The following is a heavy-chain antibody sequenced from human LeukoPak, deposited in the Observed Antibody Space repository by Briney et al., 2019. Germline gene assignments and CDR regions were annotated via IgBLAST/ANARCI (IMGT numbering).Heavy chain of an antibody. V-gene: IGHV4-59*08. D-gene: IGHD3-10*01. J-gene: IGHJ4*02. CDR2: ISYSGST. Sequence: GSLRLSCAASGFTFSDYYMSWIRQPPGKGLEWIGYISYSGSTNYNPSLQSRVTISVDASKNQFSLTLSSVTAADTAMYYCASAGPDSLGGGDYWGQGTLVTVSS. CDR1: GFTFSDYY. CDR3: ASAGPDSLGGGDY.